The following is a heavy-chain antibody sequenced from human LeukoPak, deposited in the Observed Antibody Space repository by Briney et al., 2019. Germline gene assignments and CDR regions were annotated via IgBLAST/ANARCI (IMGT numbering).Heavy chain of an antibody. D-gene: IGHD3-22*01. CDR3: ARCPYYYDSSGYYADY. V-gene: IGHV4-34*01. CDR1: VGSSSGYY. CDR2: INHSGRT. J-gene: IGHJ4*02. Sequence: SETLCLTSAVYVGSSSGYYWSWIAGSPGNGLRCFGGINHSGRTNSTPSLRSQVTISVDTSKNQFSLKLSSVTGADTAVYYCARCPYYYDSSGYYADYWGQGTLVTVSS.